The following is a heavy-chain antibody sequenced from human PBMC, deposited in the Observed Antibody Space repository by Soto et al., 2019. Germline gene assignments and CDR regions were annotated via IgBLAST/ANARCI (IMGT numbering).Heavy chain of an antibody. CDR1: GYTFTHYY. J-gene: IGHJ4*02. Sequence: QVQLVQSGAEVRKPGASVKVSCRTSGYTFTHYYVHWVRQAPGQGLEWLGIINPGSGSTNYAHEFQGRVTLTMDTSTTTGYMELSGRRAEDTAIFYCARDLAAGDHWGQGTLVTVSS. CDR3: ARDLAAGDH. V-gene: IGHV1-46*01. D-gene: IGHD6-13*01. CDR2: INPGSGST.